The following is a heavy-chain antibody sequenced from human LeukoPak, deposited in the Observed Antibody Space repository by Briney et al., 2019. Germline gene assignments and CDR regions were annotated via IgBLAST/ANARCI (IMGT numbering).Heavy chain of an antibody. CDR2: ISGSGGST. CDR1: GFTFSSYA. CDR3: AKPWGMVRGAIMGEDY. D-gene: IGHD3-10*01. V-gene: IGHV3-23*01. Sequence: GGSLRLSCAASGFTFSSYAMSWVRQAPGKGLEWVSAISGSGGSTYYADSVKGRFTISRDNSKNTLYLQMNSLRAEDTAVYYCAKPWGMVRGAIMGEDYWGQGTLVTVSS. J-gene: IGHJ4*02.